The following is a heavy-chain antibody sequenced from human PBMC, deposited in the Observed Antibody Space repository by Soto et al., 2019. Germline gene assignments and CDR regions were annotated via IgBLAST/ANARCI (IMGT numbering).Heavy chain of an antibody. V-gene: IGHV1-18*04. D-gene: IGHD3-22*01. J-gene: IGHJ4*02. CDR2: ISAYNGNT. CDR1: GYTFTSYG. CDR3: ARRPHVITYYYDSSGYLDY. Sequence: ASVKVSCKASGYTFTSYGISWVRQAPGQGLEWMGWISAYNGNTNYAQKLQGRVTMTTDTSTSTAYMELRSLRSDDTAVYYCARRPHVITYYYDSSGYLDYWGQGTLVTVSS.